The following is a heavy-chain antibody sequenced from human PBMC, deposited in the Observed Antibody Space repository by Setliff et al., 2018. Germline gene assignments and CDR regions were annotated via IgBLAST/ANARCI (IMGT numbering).Heavy chain of an antibody. J-gene: IGHJ4*02. CDR3: VMGSGALGPN. D-gene: IGHD3-10*01. CDR2: ISPSGGST. CDR1: GYTFTTYY. V-gene: IGHV1-46*01. Sequence: ASVKVSCKASGYTFTTYYFHWVRQAPGQGLEWMGIISPSGGSTSYAQKFQDRVTMTRDTSTSTVYMELNSLRAEDTAVYYCVMGSGALGPNWGQGTLVTVSS.